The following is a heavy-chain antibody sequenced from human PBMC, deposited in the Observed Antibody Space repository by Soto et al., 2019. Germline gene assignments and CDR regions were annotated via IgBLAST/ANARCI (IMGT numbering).Heavy chain of an antibody. D-gene: IGHD3-22*01. J-gene: IGHJ4*02. Sequence: GSPRLSCSASGFTFSSYSMNWVRQAPGKGLEWVSSISSSSSYIYYADSVKGRFTISRDNAKNSLYLQMNSLRAEDTAVYYCARDVGYYDSSGYYEITLFDYWGQGTLVTVSS. V-gene: IGHV3-21*01. CDR3: ARDVGYYDSSGYYEITLFDY. CDR2: ISSSSSYI. CDR1: GFTFSSYS.